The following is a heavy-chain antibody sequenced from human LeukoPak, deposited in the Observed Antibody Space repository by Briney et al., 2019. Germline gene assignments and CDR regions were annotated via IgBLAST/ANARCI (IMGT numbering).Heavy chain of an antibody. J-gene: IGHJ4*02. Sequence: GGSLRLSCSASGFTFSSYAMHWVRQAPGKGLEYVSAISSNGGSTYYADSVKGRFTISRDNSKNTPYLQMSSLRAEDTAVYYCVKDRGLIAVGGYFDYWGQGTLVTVSS. CDR3: VKDRGLIAVGGYFDY. V-gene: IGHV3-64D*06. CDR2: ISSNGGST. D-gene: IGHD6-19*01. CDR1: GFTFSSYA.